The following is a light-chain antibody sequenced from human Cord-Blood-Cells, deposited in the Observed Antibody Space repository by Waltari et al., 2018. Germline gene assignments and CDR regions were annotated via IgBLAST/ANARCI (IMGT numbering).Light chain of an antibody. Sequence: DIQMTQSPSYLSASVGDRVTITCRARQIISSYLNWYQQKPGKAPKLLIYAASSLQSGVPSRFSDSGSGTDFTLTISSLQPEDFATYYCQQSYSTPYTFCQGTKLEIK. V-gene: IGKV1-39*01. CDR2: AAS. CDR3: QQSYSTPYT. CDR1: QIISSY. J-gene: IGKJ2*01.